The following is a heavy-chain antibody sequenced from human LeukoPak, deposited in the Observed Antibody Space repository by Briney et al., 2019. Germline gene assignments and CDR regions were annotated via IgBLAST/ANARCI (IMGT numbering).Heavy chain of an antibody. CDR3: AKSKNYYDSSGLGFDY. CDR1: GFTFSSYA. D-gene: IGHD3-22*01. J-gene: IGHJ4*02. CDR2: IRYDGSNK. V-gene: IGHV3-30*02. Sequence: GGSLRLSCAASGFTFSSYAMHWVRQAPGKGLEWVAFIRYDGSNKYYADSVKGRFTISRDNSKNTPYLQMNSLRAEDTAVYYCAKSKNYYDSSGLGFDYWGQGTLVTVSS.